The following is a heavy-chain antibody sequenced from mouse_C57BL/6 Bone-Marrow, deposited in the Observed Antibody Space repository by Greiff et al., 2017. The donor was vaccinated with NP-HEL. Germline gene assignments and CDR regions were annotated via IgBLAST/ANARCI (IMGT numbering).Heavy chain of an antibody. D-gene: IGHD4-1*01. V-gene: IGHV14-4*01. J-gene: IGHJ3*01. Sequence: VQLQQSGAELVRPGASVKLSCTASGFTIKDDYMHWVKQRPEQGLEWIGWIDPEDGDTEYASKFQGKATITADTSSNTAYLQLSSLTSEDTAVYYCSRRLGWFAYGGWGTVVTVSA. CDR3: SRRLGWFAY. CDR1: GFTIKDDY. CDR2: IDPEDGDT.